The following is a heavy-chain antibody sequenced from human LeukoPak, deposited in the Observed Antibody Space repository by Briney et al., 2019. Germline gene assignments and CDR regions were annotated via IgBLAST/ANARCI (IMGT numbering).Heavy chain of an antibody. CDR2: IHYSGST. J-gene: IGHJ4*02. CDR3: VRLGRCSGGHCLDDY. V-gene: IGHV4-59*01. CDR1: GDSINSYY. D-gene: IGHD2-15*01. Sequence: SETLSLTCTVSGDSINSYYWAWIRQPPGKGLEWIGFIHYSGSTTYNPSLKSRVTISIETSKAQFSLKLNSVTAADTAVHFCVRLGRCSGGHCLDDYWGQGTLVTVSS.